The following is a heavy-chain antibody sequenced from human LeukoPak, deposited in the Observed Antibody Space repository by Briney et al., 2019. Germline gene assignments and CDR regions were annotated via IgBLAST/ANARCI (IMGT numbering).Heavy chain of an antibody. V-gene: IGHV1-69*13. CDR1: GGTFSSYA. Sequence: GASVKVSCKASGGTFSSYAISWVRQAPGQGLEWMGGIIPIFGTANYAQMFQGRVTITADESTSTAYMELSSLRSEDTAVFYCARETQYSSGWYDYWGQGTLVTVSS. CDR3: ARETQYSSGWYDY. D-gene: IGHD6-19*01. CDR2: IIPIFGTA. J-gene: IGHJ4*02.